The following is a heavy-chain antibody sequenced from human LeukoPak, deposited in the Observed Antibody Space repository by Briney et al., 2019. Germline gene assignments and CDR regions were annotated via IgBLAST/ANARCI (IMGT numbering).Heavy chain of an antibody. CDR1: GGSMRSHY. J-gene: IGHJ3*02. Sequence: ASETLSLTCTVSGGSMRSHYWSWIRQTPGKGLEWIGYIDYSGSTRYNPSLQSRVTISVDTSKNQFSLKLTSVTATDTAVYYCARLINNDNSGDADTFDMWGQGTVVTVFS. D-gene: IGHD3-22*01. V-gene: IGHV4-59*11. CDR3: ARLINNDNSGDADTFDM. CDR2: IDYSGST.